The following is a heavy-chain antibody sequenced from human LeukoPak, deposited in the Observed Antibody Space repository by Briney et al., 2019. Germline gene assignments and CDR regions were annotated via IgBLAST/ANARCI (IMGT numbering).Heavy chain of an antibody. Sequence: SETLSLTCTVSGGSIGGYYWTWIRRPPGKGLDWIGFVYYNGNTRYNPSLKSRVSISVDTSQNQFSLNLTSVTAADTAVYYCARGGGDGDYRYYYYMDVWGKGTTVTVSS. CDR3: ARGGGDGDYRYYYYMDV. J-gene: IGHJ6*03. CDR1: GGSIGGYY. CDR2: VYYNGNT. D-gene: IGHD4-17*01. V-gene: IGHV4-59*01.